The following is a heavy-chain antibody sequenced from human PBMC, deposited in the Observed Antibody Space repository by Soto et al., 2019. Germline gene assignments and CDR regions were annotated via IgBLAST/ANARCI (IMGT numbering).Heavy chain of an antibody. CDR1: GFPFSTYA. V-gene: IGHV3-33*01. J-gene: IGHJ4*02. CDR3: ARTDCSSSDCPRDLVGAVTMDY. D-gene: IGHD2-2*01. Sequence: GGSLRLSCAASGFPFSTYAMHWVRQAPGKGLEWVAVVWYDGTDKNYADSAKGRLTISRDNSKSTLYLQMDHLRVEDTGVYHCARTDCSSSDCPRDLVGAVTMDYWGQGTPVTVSS. CDR2: VWYDGTDK.